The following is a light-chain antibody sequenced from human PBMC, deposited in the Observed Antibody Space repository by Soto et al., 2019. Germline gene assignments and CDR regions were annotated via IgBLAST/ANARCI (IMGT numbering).Light chain of an antibody. CDR3: SSYTSSSRV. V-gene: IGLV2-14*01. Sequence: QSVLTQPASVSGSPGQSITISCTGTSSDVGGYNYVSWYQQHPGKAPKLMIYDVSNRPSGVSNRFSGSKSGNTASLTISGLQAEDEADYYCSSYTSSSRVFGGGTKLTGL. J-gene: IGLJ2*01. CDR1: SSDVGGYNY. CDR2: DVS.